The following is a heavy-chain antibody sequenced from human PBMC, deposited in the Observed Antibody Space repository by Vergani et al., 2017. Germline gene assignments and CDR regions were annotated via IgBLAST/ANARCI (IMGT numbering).Heavy chain of an antibody. CDR2: ISYDGSNK. V-gene: IGHV3-30*18. CDR1: GFTFSSYG. D-gene: IGHD6-13*01. J-gene: IGHJ4*02. CDR3: AKEAPSYSSSWYGFQYYFDY. Sequence: QVQLVESGGGVVQPGRSLRLSCAASGFTFSSYGMHWVRQAPGKGLEWVAVISYDGSNKYYADSVKGRFTISRDNSKNTLYLQMNSLRAEDTAVYYCAKEAPSYSSSWYGFQYYFDYWGQGTLVTVSS.